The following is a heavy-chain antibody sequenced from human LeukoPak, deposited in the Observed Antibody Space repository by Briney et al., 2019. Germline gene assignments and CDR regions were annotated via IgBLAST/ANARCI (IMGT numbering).Heavy chain of an antibody. Sequence: GESLKISCQASGYSFTAYWINWVRQMPGKGLEWMGRIDPRDSYTNYSPSFQGHVTISSDKSRSTAYLQWSSLKASDTAIYYCARLGTPKWFDPWGQGTLVTVSS. D-gene: IGHD7-27*01. V-gene: IGHV5-10-1*01. CDR2: IDPRDSYT. CDR3: ARLGTPKWFDP. CDR1: GYSFTAYW. J-gene: IGHJ5*02.